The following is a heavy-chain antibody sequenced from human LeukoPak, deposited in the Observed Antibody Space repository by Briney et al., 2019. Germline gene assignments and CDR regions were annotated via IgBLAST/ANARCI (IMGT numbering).Heavy chain of an antibody. V-gene: IGHV5-51*01. CDR3: ARQGSRDSYKDY. CDR2: IYPGDSET. CDR1: GYSFTSYW. J-gene: IGHJ4*02. Sequence: EDTLKISCKGSGYSFTSYWIGWVRQMPGKGLEWMGIIYPGDSETRYSPSFQGQVTISADKSISNAYLQWSSLKASDTAMYYCARQGSRDSYKDYWGQGTLVTGSS. D-gene: IGHD5-24*01.